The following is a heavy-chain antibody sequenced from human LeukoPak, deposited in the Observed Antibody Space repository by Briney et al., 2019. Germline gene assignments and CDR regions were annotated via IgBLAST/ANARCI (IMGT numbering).Heavy chain of an antibody. D-gene: IGHD5-12*01. Sequence: SETLSLTCTVSGGSISSYYWSWIRQPPGKGLEWIGYIYYSGSTNYNPSLKSRVTISVDTSKNQFSLKLSSVTAADTAVYYCARGMVAMYYFDYWGQGSLVTVSS. J-gene: IGHJ4*02. V-gene: IGHV4-59*01. CDR2: IYYSGST. CDR1: GGSISSYY. CDR3: ARGMVAMYYFDY.